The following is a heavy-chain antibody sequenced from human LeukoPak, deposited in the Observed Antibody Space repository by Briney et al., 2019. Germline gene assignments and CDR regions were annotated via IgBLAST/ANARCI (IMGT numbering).Heavy chain of an antibody. CDR3: ARDRRHYYDSSGYSTSDWFDP. CDR2: IYYSGST. CDR1: GGSISSYY. V-gene: IGHV4-59*12. Sequence: PSETLSLTCTVSGGSISSYYWSWIRQPPGKGLEWIGYIYYSGSTNYNPSLKSRVTISVDKSKNQFSLKLSSVTAADTAVYYCARDRRHYYDSSGYSTSDWFDPWGQGTLVTVSS. D-gene: IGHD3-22*01. J-gene: IGHJ5*02.